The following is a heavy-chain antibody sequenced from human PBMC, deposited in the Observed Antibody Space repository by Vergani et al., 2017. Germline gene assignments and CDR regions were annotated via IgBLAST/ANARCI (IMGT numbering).Heavy chain of an antibody. Sequence: QVQLQESGPGLVKPSQTLSLTCTVSGGSISSGGYYWSWIRQHPGKGLEWIGYIYYSGSTYYNPSLKSRVTISVDTSKNQFFLKLSSVTAADTAVYYCARDSGGYCSSTSCYDAFDIWGQGTMVTVSS. CDR3: ARDSGGYCSSTSCYDAFDI. V-gene: IGHV4-31*03. D-gene: IGHD2-2*01. J-gene: IGHJ3*02. CDR2: IYYSGST. CDR1: GGSISSGGYY.